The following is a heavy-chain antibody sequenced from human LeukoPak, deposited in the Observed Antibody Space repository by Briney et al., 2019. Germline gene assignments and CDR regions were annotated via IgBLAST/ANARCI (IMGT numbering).Heavy chain of an antibody. J-gene: IGHJ5*02. CDR2: IYTSGST. CDR1: GGSINSYY. V-gene: IGHV4-4*07. D-gene: IGHD2-2*01. Sequence: SETLSLTCTVSGGSINSYYWSWIRQPAGKGLEWIGRIYTSGSTNYNPSLKSRVTMSVDTSKNQFSLKLSSVTAADTAVYYCARDVLGYCSSTSCLNWFDPWGQGPLVTVSS. CDR3: ARDVLGYCSSTSCLNWFDP.